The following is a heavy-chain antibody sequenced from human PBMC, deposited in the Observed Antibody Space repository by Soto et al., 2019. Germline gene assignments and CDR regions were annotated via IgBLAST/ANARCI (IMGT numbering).Heavy chain of an antibody. V-gene: IGHV3-20*04. CDR2: LNWNGGST. J-gene: IGHJ4*02. Sequence: EVQLGESGGGVVRPGGSLRLSCAASGFTFDDYGMSWVRQAPGKGLEWVSGLNWNGGSTAYADSVKGRFTISRDSAKASLYLQMNSRRVVDTAFYYCARGLNYDVLTGLDYWGQGTLVTVSS. D-gene: IGHD3-9*01. CDR1: GFTFDDYG. CDR3: ARGLNYDVLTGLDY.